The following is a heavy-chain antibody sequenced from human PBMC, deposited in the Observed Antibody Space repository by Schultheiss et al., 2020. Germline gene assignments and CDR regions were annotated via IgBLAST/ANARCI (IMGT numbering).Heavy chain of an antibody. D-gene: IGHD2-2*02. CDR2: IYHSGST. J-gene: IGHJ4*02. Sequence: SETLSLTCAVSGYSISSGYYWGWIRQPPGKGLEWIGSIYHSGSTYYNPSLKSRVTISVDTSKNQFSLKLSSVTAADTAVYYCASGRKTTKVVPAAIRLAAWQQPDDYWGQGTLVTVSS. V-gene: IGHV4-38-2*01. CDR3: ASGRKTTKVVPAAIRLAAWQQPDDY. CDR1: GYSISSGYY.